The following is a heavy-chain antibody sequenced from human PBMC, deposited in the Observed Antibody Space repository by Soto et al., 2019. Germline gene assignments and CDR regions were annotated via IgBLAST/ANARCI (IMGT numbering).Heavy chain of an antibody. CDR1: VGSFSPYY. CDR3: ARYCKSTNCYGGVFDI. D-gene: IGHD2-2*01. CDR2: INRSGTT. Sequence: QAQLQQWGAGLLKPSETLSLTCAVYVGSFSPYYWSWIRQAPGKGLEWIGEINRSGTTNYNPSLNSRVTMSVDTSKNHFSLKLSSVTAADTAMYYCARYCKSTNCYGGVFDIWGQGTMVTVSS. V-gene: IGHV4-34*01. J-gene: IGHJ3*02.